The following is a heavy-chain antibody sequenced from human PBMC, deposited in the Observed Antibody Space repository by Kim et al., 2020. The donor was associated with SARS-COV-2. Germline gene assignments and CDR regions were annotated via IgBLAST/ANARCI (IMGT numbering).Heavy chain of an antibody. CDR2: IYYSGST. D-gene: IGHD6-6*01. J-gene: IGHJ5*02. Sequence: SETLSLTCTVSGGSISSGGYYWSWIRQHPGKGLEWIGYIYYSGSTYYNPSLKSRVTISVDTSKNQFSLKLSSVTAADTAVYYCARGGLIAARFDWFDPWGKGTLVTVSS. V-gene: IGHV4-31*03. CDR1: GGSISSGGYY. CDR3: ARGGLIAARFDWFDP.